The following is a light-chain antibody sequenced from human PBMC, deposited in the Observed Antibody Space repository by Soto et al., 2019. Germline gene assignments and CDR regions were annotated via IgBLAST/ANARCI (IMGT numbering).Light chain of an antibody. CDR1: QSIGRN. Sequence: DIQMTQSPALSASVGDRVTITCRAGQSIGRNLNWYQQKPGFAPKLIIYTSSHLQNGVPSRFSGSGSGTDFLFTISGLQPEDFATYYCQQTYTTPPTFGQGTKVEIK. J-gene: IGKJ1*01. CDR2: TSS. V-gene: IGKV1-39*01. CDR3: QQTYTTPPT.